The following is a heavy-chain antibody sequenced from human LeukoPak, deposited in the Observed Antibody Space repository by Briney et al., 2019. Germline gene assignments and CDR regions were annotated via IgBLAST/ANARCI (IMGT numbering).Heavy chain of an antibody. V-gene: IGHV1-46*01. Sequence: ASVKVSCKASGYTFTSYYMHWVRQAPEQGLEWMGIINPSGGSTSYAQKFQGRVTMTRDTSTSTVYMELSSLRSEDTAVYYCARGASRRPYQLLEVGLRWFDPWGQGTLVTVSS. CDR2: INPSGGST. CDR3: ARGASRRPYQLLEVGLRWFDP. J-gene: IGHJ5*02. CDR1: GYTFTSYY. D-gene: IGHD2-2*01.